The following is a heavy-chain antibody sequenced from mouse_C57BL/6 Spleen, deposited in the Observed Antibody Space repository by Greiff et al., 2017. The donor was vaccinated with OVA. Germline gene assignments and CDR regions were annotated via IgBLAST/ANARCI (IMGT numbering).Heavy chain of an antibody. V-gene: IGHV1-64*01. J-gene: IGHJ3*01. CDR1: GYTFTSYW. Sequence: VQLQQPGAELVKPGASVKLSCKASGYTFTSYWMHWVKQRPGQGLEWIGMIHPNSGSTNYNEKFKSKATLTVDKSSSTAYMQLSSLTSEDSAVYYCARDYYGISLGIADWGQGTLVTVSA. CDR2: IHPNSGST. CDR3: ARDYYGISLGIAD. D-gene: IGHD1-1*01.